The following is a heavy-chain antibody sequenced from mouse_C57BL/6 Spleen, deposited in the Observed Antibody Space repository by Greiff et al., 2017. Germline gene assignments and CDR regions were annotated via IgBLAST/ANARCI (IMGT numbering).Heavy chain of an antibody. Sequence: VKLQESGPELVKPGASVKISCKASGYTFTDYYINWVKQRPGQGLEWIGWIFPGSGSTYYNEKFKGKATLTVDKSSSTAYMLLSSLTSEDSAVYFCARRYGSSYGAMDYWGQGTSVTVSS. CDR3: ARRYGSSYGAMDY. D-gene: IGHD1-1*01. J-gene: IGHJ4*01. CDR2: IFPGSGST. V-gene: IGHV1-75*01. CDR1: GYTFTDYY.